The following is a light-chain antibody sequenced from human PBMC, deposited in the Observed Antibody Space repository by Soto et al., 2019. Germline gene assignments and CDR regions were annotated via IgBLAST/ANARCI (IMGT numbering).Light chain of an antibody. J-gene: IGLJ3*02. CDR3: QSYDSNLSANWV. CDR2: GNS. V-gene: IGLV1-40*01. Sequence: QSVLTQPPSVSGAPGQRVTISCTGSSSNIGAGYDVHWYQQLPGTAPKLLIYGNSNRPSGVPDRFSGSKSGTSASLAITGLQAEDEADYYCQSYDSNLSANWVFGGGTKLTVL. CDR1: SSNIGAGYD.